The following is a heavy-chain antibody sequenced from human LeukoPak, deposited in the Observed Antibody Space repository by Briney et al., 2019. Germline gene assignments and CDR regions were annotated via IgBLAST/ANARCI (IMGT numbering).Heavy chain of an antibody. V-gene: IGHV3-23*01. CDR1: GFTFSSYG. J-gene: IGHJ6*03. Sequence: GGTLRLSCAASGFTFSSYGMSWVRQAPGKGLEGVSAISGSGGSTYYADSVKGRFTISRDNSKNTLYLQMNSLRGEDTAVYYCAKARYYYGSGSTYYYMDVWGKGTTVTISS. CDR2: ISGSGGST. CDR3: AKARYYYGSGSTYYYMDV. D-gene: IGHD3-10*01.